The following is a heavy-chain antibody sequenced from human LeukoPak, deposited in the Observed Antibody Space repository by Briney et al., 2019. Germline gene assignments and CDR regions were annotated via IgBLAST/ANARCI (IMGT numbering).Heavy chain of an antibody. CDR3: ARRSYCSGTSCYFFDY. D-gene: IGHD2-2*01. CDR1: GGSISSYY. J-gene: IGHJ4*02. V-gene: IGHV4-59*04. Sequence: PSETLSLTCTVSGGSISSYYWSWIRQPPGKGLEWIGYIYHSGSTYYNPSLKSRVTISVDRSKNQFSLKLSSVTAADTAVYYCARRSYCSGTSCYFFDYWGQGTLVTVSS. CDR2: IYHSGST.